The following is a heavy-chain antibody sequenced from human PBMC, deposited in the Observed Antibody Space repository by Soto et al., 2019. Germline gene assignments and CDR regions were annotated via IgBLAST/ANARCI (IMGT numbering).Heavy chain of an antibody. J-gene: IGHJ6*02. CDR1: GFTFSSYG. CDR2: ISYDGSIK. D-gene: IGHD3-22*01. CDR3: AKDDFTYYYDSSGFDYYYYGMDV. Sequence: QVQLVESGGGVVQPGRSLRLSCAASGFTFSSYGMHWVCQAPGKGLEWVAVISYDGSIKYYADSVKGRFTISRDNSKNTLYLQMNSLRAEDTALYYCAKDDFTYYYDSSGFDYYYYGMDVWGQGTTVTVSS. V-gene: IGHV3-30*18.